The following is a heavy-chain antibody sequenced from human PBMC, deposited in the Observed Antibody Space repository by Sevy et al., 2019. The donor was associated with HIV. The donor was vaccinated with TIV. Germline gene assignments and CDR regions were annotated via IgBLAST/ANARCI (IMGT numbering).Heavy chain of an antibody. D-gene: IGHD4-17*01. Sequence: SGPTLVNPTQTLMLTCTFSGFSLSTSGVGVGWIRQPPGKALECLAVIYWDDDKRYSPSLKSRLTITKDTSKNQVVLTMTNMDPVDTATYYCAHLIYGDYVGIQFDYWGQGTLVTVSS. CDR3: AHLIYGDYVGIQFDY. CDR2: IYWDDDK. CDR1: GFSLSTSGVG. V-gene: IGHV2-5*02. J-gene: IGHJ4*02.